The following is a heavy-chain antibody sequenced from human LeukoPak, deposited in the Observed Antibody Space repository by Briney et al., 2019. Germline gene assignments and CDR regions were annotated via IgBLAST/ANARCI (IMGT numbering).Heavy chain of an antibody. CDR1: GFTFSSYG. D-gene: IGHD6-19*01. CDR2: ISYDGSNK. Sequence: GRSLRLSCAASGFTFSSYGMHWVRQAPGKGLEWVAVISYDGSNKYYADSVKGRFTISRDNSKNTLYLQMNSLRAEDTAVYYCAKDLSSGWYDYWGQGTLVTVSS. J-gene: IGHJ4*02. CDR3: AKDLSSGWYDY. V-gene: IGHV3-30*18.